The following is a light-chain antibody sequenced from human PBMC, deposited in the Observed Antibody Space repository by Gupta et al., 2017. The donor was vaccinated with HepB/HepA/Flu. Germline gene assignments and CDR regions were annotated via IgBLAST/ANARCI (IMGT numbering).Light chain of an antibody. CDR3: HQKDSLPHT. CDR2: DAS. V-gene: IGKV1-33*01. CDR1: QDISNN. J-gene: IGKJ4*01. Sequence: DIQMTQSPSSPSASVGDRVTITCQASQDISNNLNWYQQKPGKAPKLLIYDASKSETGVPSRFSGSGSGTDFTFTISSLQPEDIATYYCHQKDSLPHTFGRGTKLEIK.